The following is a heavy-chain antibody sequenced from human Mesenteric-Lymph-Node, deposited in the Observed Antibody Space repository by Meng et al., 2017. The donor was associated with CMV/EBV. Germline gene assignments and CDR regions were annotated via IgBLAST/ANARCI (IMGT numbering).Heavy chain of an antibody. J-gene: IGHJ4*02. D-gene: IGHD5-12*01. V-gene: IGHV2-5*02. CDR2: IYWDDDK. CDR1: GFSLSTSGVG. CDR3: AHKGVATEFDY. Sequence: CPFSGFSLSTSGVGVGWIRQPPGKALEWLALIYWDDDKRYSPSLKSRLTITKDTSKNQVVLTMTNMDPVDTATYYCAHKGVATEFDYWGQGTLVTVSS.